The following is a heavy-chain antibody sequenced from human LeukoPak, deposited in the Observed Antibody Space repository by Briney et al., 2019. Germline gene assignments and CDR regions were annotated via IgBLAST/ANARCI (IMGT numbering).Heavy chain of an antibody. D-gene: IGHD3-10*01. CDR1: GGSISSYY. CDR2: IYTSGST. Sequence: SETLSLTCTVSGGSISSYYWSWIRQPPGKGLEWIGYIYTSGSTNYNPSLKSRVTISVDTSKNQFSLKLSSVTAADTAVYYCARHYWFGELSDYYMDVWDKGTTVTVSS. J-gene: IGHJ6*03. V-gene: IGHV4-4*09. CDR3: ARHYWFGELSDYYMDV.